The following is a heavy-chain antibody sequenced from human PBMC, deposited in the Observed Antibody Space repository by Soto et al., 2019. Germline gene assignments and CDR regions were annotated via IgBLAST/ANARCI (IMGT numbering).Heavy chain of an antibody. D-gene: IGHD2-15*01. CDR3: ARGHPIVVVVSALYGMDV. CDR2: INSDGTSA. V-gene: IGHV3-74*01. Sequence: VPLVESGGGLVQPGGSLRLSCAASGFTFNSYWMHWVRQAPGKGLVWLSRINSDGTSATYADSVKGRFTISRDNAKNTVYLQMNSLRAEDTGVYYCARGHPIVVVVSALYGMDVWGQGTTVTVSS. CDR1: GFTFNSYW. J-gene: IGHJ6*02.